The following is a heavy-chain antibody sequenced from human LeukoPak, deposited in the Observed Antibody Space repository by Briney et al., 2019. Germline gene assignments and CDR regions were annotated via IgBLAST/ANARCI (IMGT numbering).Heavy chain of an antibody. Sequence: GGSLRLSCAASGFTFSSYAMSWVRQAPGKGLEWVSAISGSGGSTYYADSVKGRFTISRDNSKNTLYLQMSSLRAEDTAVYYCAKRYCSSTSCYSEIGYAFDIWGQGTMVTVSS. CDR3: AKRYCSSTSCYSEIGYAFDI. CDR2: ISGSGGST. V-gene: IGHV3-23*01. D-gene: IGHD2-2*01. J-gene: IGHJ3*02. CDR1: GFTFSSYA.